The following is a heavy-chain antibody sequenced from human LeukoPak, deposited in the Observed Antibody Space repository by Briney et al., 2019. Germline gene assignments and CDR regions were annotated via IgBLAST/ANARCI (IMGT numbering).Heavy chain of an antibody. D-gene: IGHD3-22*01. CDR1: DYTFTSYG. CDR3: ARDLGDDSHIVVINRDYLDS. CDR2: INPNSGGT. J-gene: IGHJ4*02. Sequence: ASVKVSCKASDYTFTSYGISWVRQAPGQGLEWMGWINPNSGGTSYAQKFQGRVTMTRDTSINTAYMELSGLTSDDTAIYYCARDLGDDSHIVVINRDYLDSWGQGTQVTVSS. V-gene: IGHV1-2*02.